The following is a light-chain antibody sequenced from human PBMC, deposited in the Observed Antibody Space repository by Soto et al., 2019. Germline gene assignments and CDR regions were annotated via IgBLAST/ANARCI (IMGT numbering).Light chain of an antibody. CDR1: DSDIGAFNF. CDR3: SSYRAFATLV. J-gene: IGLJ7*01. CDR2: EVT. Sequence: QSVLTQPASMSGSAGQSLTISCTGTDSDIGAFNFVSWYQHHAGKAPRLIIYEVTHRPSGIPSRFSASKSGNTASLTISGLQAEDEAHYYCSSYRAFATLVFGGGTQLTVL. V-gene: IGLV2-14*01.